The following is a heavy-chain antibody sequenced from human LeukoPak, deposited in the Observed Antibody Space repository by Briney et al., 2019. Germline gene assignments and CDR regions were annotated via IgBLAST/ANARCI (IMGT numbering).Heavy chain of an antibody. V-gene: IGHV3-21*01. Sequence: GGSLRLSCAASGFTFSSYSIDWVRQAPGKGLEWVSSISSTISHIYYADSVKGRFTISRDYGKNSLYLQMNSLRAEDTAVYYCARVVPGTGFFYWGQGTLVTVSS. D-gene: IGHD2-8*02. CDR1: GFTFSSYS. J-gene: IGHJ4*02. CDR3: ARVVPGTGFFY. CDR2: ISSTISHI.